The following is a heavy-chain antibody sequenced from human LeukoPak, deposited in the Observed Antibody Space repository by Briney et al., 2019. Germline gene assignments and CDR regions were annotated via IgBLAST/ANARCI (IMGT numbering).Heavy chain of an antibody. CDR2: FFLKGST. CDR1: GYSITSAYY. J-gene: IGHJ4*02. CDR3: ARVARCTSCFDVDY. V-gene: IGHV4-38-2*02. Sequence: SETLSLTCTVSGYSITSAYYWGWIRQPPGKGLEWIGSFFLKGSTYYNPSLKSRVTISVDTSKNQFSLTLSSVTAADTAVYYCARVARCTSCFDVDYWGQGTLVIVSS. D-gene: IGHD2-2*01.